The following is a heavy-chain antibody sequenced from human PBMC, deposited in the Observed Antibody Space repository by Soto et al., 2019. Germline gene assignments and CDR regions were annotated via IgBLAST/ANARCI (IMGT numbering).Heavy chain of an antibody. D-gene: IGHD4-17*01. J-gene: IGHJ4*02. CDR3: AKPVYGDQLFDY. CDR1: GYTFTSYG. Sequence: PSVKVSCKASGYTFTSYGISWVRQAPGQGLEWMGWISAYNGNTNYAQKLQGRVTMTTDTSTSTAYMELRSLRSDDTAVYYCAKPVYGDQLFDYWGQGTLVTVSS. V-gene: IGHV1-18*04. CDR2: ISAYNGNT.